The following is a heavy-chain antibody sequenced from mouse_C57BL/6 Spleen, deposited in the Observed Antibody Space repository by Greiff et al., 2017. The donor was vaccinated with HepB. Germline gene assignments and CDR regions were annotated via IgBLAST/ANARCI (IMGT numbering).Heavy chain of an antibody. CDR2: IDPSDSET. D-gene: IGHD4-1*01. CDR3: AREGIYTGGYFDY. CDR1: GYTFTSYW. V-gene: IGHV1-52*01. Sequence: QVQLQQPGAELVRPGSSVKLSCKASGYTFTSYWMHWVKQRPIQGLEWIGNIDPSDSETHYNQKFKDKATLTVDKYSSTAYMQLSSLTSEDYAVYYCAREGIYTGGYFDYWGQGTTLTVSS. J-gene: IGHJ2*01.